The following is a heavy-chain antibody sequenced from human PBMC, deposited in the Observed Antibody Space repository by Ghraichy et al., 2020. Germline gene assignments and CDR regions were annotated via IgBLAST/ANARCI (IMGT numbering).Heavy chain of an antibody. CDR2: ISSGGGII. CDR3: AGEPRGRLGWDY. CDR1: GFTFSDFD. V-gene: IGHV3-11*01. Sequence: GESLNISCAASGFTFSDFDMTWIRQAPGKGLEWVSYISSGGGIIYYADPLKGRLTISRDDAKNSLYLQMNSLRAEDTAVYYCAGEPRGRLGWDYWGQGTLVTVSS. J-gene: IGHJ4*02. D-gene: IGHD3-16*01.